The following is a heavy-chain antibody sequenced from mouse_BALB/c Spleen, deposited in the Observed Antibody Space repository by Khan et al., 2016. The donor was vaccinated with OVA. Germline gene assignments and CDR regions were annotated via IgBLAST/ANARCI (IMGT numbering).Heavy chain of an antibody. J-gene: IGHJ2*01. CDR3: ARLEDI. V-gene: IGHV2-9*02. CDR1: GFSLTSYG. D-gene: IGHD1-3*01. Sequence: QVQLKESGPGLVAPSQSLSITCTVSGFSLTSYGVHWVRQPPGKGLEWLGVIWAGGSTNYNSALISRLSISKDNSKSPVFLIMNSLQTDDTALYWCARLEDIWGQGTTLTVSS. CDR2: IWAGGST.